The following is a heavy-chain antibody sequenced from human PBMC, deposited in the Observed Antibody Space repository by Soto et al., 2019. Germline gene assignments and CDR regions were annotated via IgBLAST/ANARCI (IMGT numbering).Heavy chain of an antibody. J-gene: IGHJ6*02. CDR1: GYTFTDYY. D-gene: IGHD6-19*01. CDR3: ARDQSPSSGWPGMDV. V-gene: IGHV1-2*02. CDR2: INPNSGGT. Sequence: ASVKVSCKASGYTFTDYYMHWVRQAPGQGLEWMGWINPNSGGTNYAQKFQGRVTMTRDTSISTAYMELSRLRSDDTAVYYCARDQSPSSGWPGMDVWGQGTTVTVSS.